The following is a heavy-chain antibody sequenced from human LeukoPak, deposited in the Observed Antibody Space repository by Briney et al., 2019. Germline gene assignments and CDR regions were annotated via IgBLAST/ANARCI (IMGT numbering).Heavy chain of an antibody. CDR1: GFTFSSYS. Sequence: GGSLRLSCAASGFTFSSYSMNWVRQAPGKGLEWVSSISSSSYTYYADSVKGRFTISRDNAKNSLYLQMNSLRAEDTAVYYCARETRGYYFDYWGQGTLVTVSS. J-gene: IGHJ4*02. CDR3: ARETRGYYFDY. CDR2: ISSSSYT. V-gene: IGHV3-21*01.